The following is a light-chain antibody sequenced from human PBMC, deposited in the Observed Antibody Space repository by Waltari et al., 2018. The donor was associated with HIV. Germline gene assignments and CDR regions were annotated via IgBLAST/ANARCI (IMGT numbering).Light chain of an antibody. CDR3: QQSYSTPQT. V-gene: IGKV1-39*01. CDR2: TSS. CDR1: QNIHNY. J-gene: IGKJ1*01. Sequence: DIQMTQSPSPLSASVGDRVTITCRASQNIHNYVNWYQQKPGRAPTLLIYTSSYLQRGVPSRFSGSGSGTDFTLAISSLQPEDFATYYCQQSYSTPQTFGQGTNVEVK.